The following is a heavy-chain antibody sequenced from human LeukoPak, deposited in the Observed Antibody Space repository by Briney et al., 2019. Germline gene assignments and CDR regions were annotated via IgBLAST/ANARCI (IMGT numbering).Heavy chain of an antibody. CDR1: GFTFTDYY. CDR2: TNPNSGGT. CDR3: ARPLYCSGDNCYAGGDWFDP. Sequence: ASVKVSCKASGFTFTDYYMHWVRQAPGQGLEWMGWTNPNSGGTNYAQKFQGRVTMTRDTSISTAYMELSRLKSDDTAVYYCARPLYCSGDNCYAGGDWFDPWGQGTLVTVSS. V-gene: IGHV1-2*02. D-gene: IGHD2-15*01. J-gene: IGHJ5*02.